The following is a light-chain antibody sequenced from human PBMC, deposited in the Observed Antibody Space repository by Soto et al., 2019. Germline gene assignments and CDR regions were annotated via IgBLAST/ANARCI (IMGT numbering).Light chain of an antibody. V-gene: IGKV1-5*03. Sequence: DIQMTQSPSSLSASVGDRVTITCRASQRVSAFLNWYQQKPGEAPNLLIYEVSTLHSGVPSRFSGSGSGTEFTLTISSLRPDDFATYYCQHYSGDRATFGQGTKVEI. CDR2: EVS. CDR1: QRVSAF. J-gene: IGKJ1*01. CDR3: QHYSGDRAT.